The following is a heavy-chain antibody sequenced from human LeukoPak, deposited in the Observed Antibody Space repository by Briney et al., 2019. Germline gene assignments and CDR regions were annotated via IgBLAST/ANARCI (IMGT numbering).Heavy chain of an antibody. CDR2: IYWNDDK. V-gene: IGHV2-5*01. CDR3: AHREKGAFDI. Sequence: SGPTLVKPTQTLTLTCTFSGFSLSASGVGVAWIRQPPGKALECLALIYWNDDKRYSPSLKSRLTITKDTSKNQVVLTMTNMDPVDTATYYCAHREKGAFDIWGQGTMVTVSS. CDR1: GFSLSASGVG. J-gene: IGHJ3*02.